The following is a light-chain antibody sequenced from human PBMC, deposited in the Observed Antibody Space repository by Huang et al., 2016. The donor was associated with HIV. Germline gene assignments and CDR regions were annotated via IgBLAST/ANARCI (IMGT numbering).Light chain of an antibody. CDR2: LGS. CDR1: QSLLHSNGYIY. V-gene: IGKV2-28*01. CDR3: MQALQTPPA. Sequence: DIVMTQFPLSLPVTPGEPASISCRPSQSLLHSNGYIYLDWYLQQPGQPPQLLIYLGSNRSSGVPDRFSGSGSGTDFTLKISRVEAEDVGVYYCMQALQTPPAFGQGTKVEIK. J-gene: IGKJ1*01.